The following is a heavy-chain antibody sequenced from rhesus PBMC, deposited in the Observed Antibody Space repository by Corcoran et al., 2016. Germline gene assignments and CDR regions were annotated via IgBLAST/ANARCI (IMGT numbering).Heavy chain of an antibody. CDR3: ATMCTDD. V-gene: IGHV1-111*02. Sequence: EVQLVQSGAEVKKPGASVNISCKASGYTFTEYSLHWVRQAPGKGLQGRGRGMPEEGEAINEQKFQNRVTSTADTSTDTAYMELSSLRSEDTAVYYWATMCTDDWRKGVLGTVSS. J-gene: IGHJ4*01. CDR2: GMPEEGEA. D-gene: IGHD2-2*01. CDR1: GYTFTEYS.